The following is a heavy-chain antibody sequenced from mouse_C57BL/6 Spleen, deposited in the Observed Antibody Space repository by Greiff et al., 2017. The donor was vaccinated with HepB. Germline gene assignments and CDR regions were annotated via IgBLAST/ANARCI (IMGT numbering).Heavy chain of an antibody. CDR3: ARDDYDAWFAY. CDR2: INPSNGGT. CDR1: GYTFTSYW. Sequence: QVHVKQPGTELVKPGASVKLSCKASGYTFTSYWMHWVKQRPGQGLEWIGNINPSNGGTNYNEKFKSKATLTVDKSSSTAYMQLSSLTSEDSAVYYCARDDYDAWFAYWGQGTLVTVSA. D-gene: IGHD2-4*01. J-gene: IGHJ3*01. V-gene: IGHV1-53*01.